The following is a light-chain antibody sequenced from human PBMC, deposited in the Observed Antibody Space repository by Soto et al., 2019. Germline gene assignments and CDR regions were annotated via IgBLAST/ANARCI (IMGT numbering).Light chain of an antibody. CDR1: QSLTSSY. CDR3: QQYGSSPPSYT. J-gene: IGKJ2*01. CDR2: GAS. Sequence: EIVLTQSPGTLSLSPGERATLSCRASQSLTSSYLAWYQHKPGQAPRLLIYGASSRATGIPDRFSGSGSGTDFTLTISRLEPEDFAVYYCQQYGSSPPSYTFGQGTKLEIK. V-gene: IGKV3-20*01.